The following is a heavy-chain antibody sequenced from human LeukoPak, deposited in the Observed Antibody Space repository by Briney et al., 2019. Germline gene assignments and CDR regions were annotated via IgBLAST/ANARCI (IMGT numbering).Heavy chain of an antibody. D-gene: IGHD3-22*01. CDR1: GFTFDDYA. CDR2: ISWNSGSI. Sequence: PGGSLRLPCAASGFTFDDYAMHWVRQAPGKGLEWVSGISWNSGSIGYADSVKGRFTISRDNAKNSLYLQMNSLRAEDMALYYCAKARNYYDSSGYSAAFDIWGQGTMVTVSS. J-gene: IGHJ3*02. CDR3: AKARNYYDSSGYSAAFDI. V-gene: IGHV3-9*03.